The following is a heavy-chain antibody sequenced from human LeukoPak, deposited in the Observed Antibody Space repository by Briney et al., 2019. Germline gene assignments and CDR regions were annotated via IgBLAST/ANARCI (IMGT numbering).Heavy chain of an antibody. CDR2: ICAYNGNT. D-gene: IGHD1-26*01. CDR3: AINDNSRRYFQY. V-gene: IGHV1-18*01. CDR1: GYTFTSYG. J-gene: IGHJ1*01. Sequence: ASVKVSCKASGYTFTSYGISWVRQAPGQGLEWMGWICAYNGNTNYAQKLQGRVNMTTDTSTSTAYTELRSLRSDDTAVYYCAINDNSRRYFQYWGQGTLVTVSS.